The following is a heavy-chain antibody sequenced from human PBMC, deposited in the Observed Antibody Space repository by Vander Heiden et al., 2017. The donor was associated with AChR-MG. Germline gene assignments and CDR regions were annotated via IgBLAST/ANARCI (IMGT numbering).Heavy chain of an antibody. Sequence: QGQLVESGGGVVQPGRSLRLACAASGLTFNKYGMHWVRQAPGKGLEWVAVISYEGSYKQYADSVKGRFTISRDNSKNTLYLQMNSLRAEDTAVYYCAKDRLYYGSGTENDYWGQGTLVTVSS. J-gene: IGHJ4*02. V-gene: IGHV3-30*18. CDR3: AKDRLYYGSGTENDY. CDR1: GLTFNKYG. CDR2: ISYEGSYK. D-gene: IGHD3-10*01.